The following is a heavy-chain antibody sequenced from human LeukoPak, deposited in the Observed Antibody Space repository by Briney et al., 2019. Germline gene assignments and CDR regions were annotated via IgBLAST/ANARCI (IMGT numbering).Heavy chain of an antibody. CDR2: SNPGGQT. V-gene: IGHV4-34*01. J-gene: IGHJ4*02. CDR3: ARIRCGHSDEICYNY. Sequence: SETLSLTCAVHGVSFRAHYWSWIRQSPGKGLEWIVESNPGGQTNYNPSLKSRVTISVGPSENRFSLGLTSVTAADTAVYFCARIRCGHSDEICYNYWGRGTLVTVSS. CDR1: GVSFRAHY. D-gene: IGHD2-2*02.